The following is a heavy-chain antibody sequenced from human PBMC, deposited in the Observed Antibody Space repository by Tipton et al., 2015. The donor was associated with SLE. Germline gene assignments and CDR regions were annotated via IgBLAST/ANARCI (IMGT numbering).Heavy chain of an antibody. D-gene: IGHD6-13*01. J-gene: IGHJ1*01. CDR1: GGSFSGYY. Sequence: TLSLTCAVYGGSFSGYYWSWIRQPPGKGLEWIGEINHSGSTNYNPSLKSRVTISVDTSKNQFSLKLSSVTAADTAVYYCARSQPVIAAAGNKPIQHWGQGTLVTVSS. CDR3: ARSQPVIAAAGNKPIQH. CDR2: INHSGST. V-gene: IGHV4-34*01.